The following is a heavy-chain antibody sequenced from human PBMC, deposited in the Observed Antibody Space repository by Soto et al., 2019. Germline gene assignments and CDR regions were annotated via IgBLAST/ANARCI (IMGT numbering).Heavy chain of an antibody. Sequence: TGGSLRLSCAASGFTFSDYYMSWIRQAPGKGLEWVSYISSSGSTIYYADSVKGRFTISRDNAKNSLYLQMNSLRAEDTAVYYCASPGGSGSYYNDYYGMDVWGQGTTVTVSS. D-gene: IGHD3-10*01. V-gene: IGHV3-11*01. CDR3: ASPGGSGSYYNDYYGMDV. CDR2: ISSSGSTI. J-gene: IGHJ6*02. CDR1: GFTFSDYY.